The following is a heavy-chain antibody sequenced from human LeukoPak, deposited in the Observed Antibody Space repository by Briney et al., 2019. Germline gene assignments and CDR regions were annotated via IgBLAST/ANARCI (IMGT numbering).Heavy chain of an antibody. CDR1: GFTFSSYS. CDR3: AKEPRHCGGDCFSLLDS. D-gene: IGHD2-21*02. CDR2: ISGIGGRT. V-gene: IGHV3-23*01. J-gene: IGHJ4*02. Sequence: LRLSXAASGFTFSSYSMSWGRQAPGKGLEWVSLISGIGGRTYYADSVKGRFTISRDNSKNTLYLQMNSLRAEDTAVFYCAKEPRHCGGDCFSLLDSWGQGTLVTXSS.